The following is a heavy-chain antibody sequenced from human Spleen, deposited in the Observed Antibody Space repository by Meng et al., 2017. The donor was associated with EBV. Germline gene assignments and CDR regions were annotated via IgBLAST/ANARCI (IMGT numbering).Heavy chain of an antibody. CDR1: GGPFNSDG. D-gene: IGHD3-10*01. Sequence: QGQVVQAGAEVKKPGSSVKVSCKTSGGPFNSDGISWVRQAPGQGLEWIGGLIPMLGAPNYAQKFQDRVTIIADKSTSTHYMELSSLRSDDTAVYYCASESGRGYTPDYWGRGTLVTVSS. V-gene: IGHV1-69*06. CDR2: LIPMLGAP. CDR3: ASESGRGYTPDY. J-gene: IGHJ4*02.